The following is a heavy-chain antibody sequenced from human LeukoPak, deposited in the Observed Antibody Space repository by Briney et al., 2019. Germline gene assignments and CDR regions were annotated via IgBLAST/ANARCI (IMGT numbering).Heavy chain of an antibody. CDR1: GGSISSSNYY. D-gene: IGHD6-13*01. Sequence: SETLSLTCTVSGGSISSSNYYWGWIRQPPGKGLEWIGSIYYSGSTNYNPSLKGRVTISVDTSKNQFSLKLRSVTAADTAVYYCARVVGKYSSSWYYWGQGTLVTVSS. J-gene: IGHJ4*02. CDR3: ARVVGKYSSSWYY. CDR2: IYYSGST. V-gene: IGHV4-39*07.